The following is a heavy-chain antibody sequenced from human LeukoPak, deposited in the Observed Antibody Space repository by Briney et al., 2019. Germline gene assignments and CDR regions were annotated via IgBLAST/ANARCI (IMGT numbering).Heavy chain of an antibody. CDR3: ARLDPIEYYYGSGPPES. CDR2: IYYSGST. V-gene: IGHV4-59*08. CDR1: GGSISSYY. J-gene: IGHJ4*02. Sequence: PSETLSLTCTVSGGSISSYYWSWIRQPPGKGLEWIGYIYYSGSTNYNPSLKSRVTISVDTSKNQFSLKLSSVTAADTAVYSCARLDPIEYYYGSGPPESWGQGTLVTVSS. D-gene: IGHD3-10*01.